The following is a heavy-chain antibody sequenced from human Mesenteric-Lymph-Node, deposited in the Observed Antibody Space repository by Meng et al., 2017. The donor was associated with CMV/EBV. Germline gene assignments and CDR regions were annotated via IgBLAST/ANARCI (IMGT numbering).Heavy chain of an antibody. D-gene: IGHD3-10*01. CDR2: VHHSGTI. Sequence: ESLKISCTVSGASINDYWWSWIRQCPGEGLEWIGYVHHSGTINYNPSLRSRVTMSVDTSRNQFYLKVKSVTAADTAIYYCVRDSYHYGSSTYNWFAPWGQGTLVTVSS. CDR1: GASINDYW. CDR3: VRDSYHYGSSTYNWFAP. V-gene: IGHV4-59*01. J-gene: IGHJ5*02.